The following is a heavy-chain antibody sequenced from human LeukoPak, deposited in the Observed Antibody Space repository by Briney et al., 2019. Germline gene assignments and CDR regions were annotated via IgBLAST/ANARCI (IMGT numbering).Heavy chain of an antibody. D-gene: IGHD1-14*01. J-gene: IGHJ5*02. CDR2: ISYGGDSI. V-gene: IGHV3-48*01. CDR3: AKSPSGLYKGTFWA. CDR1: GFTFNTYC. Sequence: GGSLRLSCATPGFTFNTYCMSWVRQAPGKGLEWLSYISYGGDSIYYADSVEGRFTISRDNARNSLYLEMNNLRPEDTAIYYCAKSPSGLYKGTFWAWGQGTLVTVSS.